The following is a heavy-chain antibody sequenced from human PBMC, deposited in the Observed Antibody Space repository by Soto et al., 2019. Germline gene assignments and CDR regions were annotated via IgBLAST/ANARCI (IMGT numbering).Heavy chain of an antibody. V-gene: IGHV4-61*08. J-gene: IGHJ5*02. CDR2: IYYTGST. CDR1: GGSISRGGYY. CDR3: ASPKA. Sequence: SETLSLTCTVSGGSISRGGYYWSWIRQPPGKGLEWIGYIYYTGSTDYNPSLKSRVTISLDTSKNQFSLKLSSVTAADTAVYYCASPKAWGQGTLVTVSS.